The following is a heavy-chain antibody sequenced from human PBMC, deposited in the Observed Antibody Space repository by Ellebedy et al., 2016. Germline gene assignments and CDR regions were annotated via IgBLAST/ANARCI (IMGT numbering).Heavy chain of an antibody. CDR1: GFIFSNYA. Sequence: GGSLRLSCAASGFIFSNYAMSWVRQAPGKGLEFVSSISDSGGTTYYADSVKGRFTISRDNSKNTLFLQMSSLRAEDTATYYCATHRKTTVTDLDYWGQGTLVTVSS. CDR2: ISDSGGTT. D-gene: IGHD4-17*01. V-gene: IGHV3-23*01. CDR3: ATHRKTTVTDLDY. J-gene: IGHJ4*02.